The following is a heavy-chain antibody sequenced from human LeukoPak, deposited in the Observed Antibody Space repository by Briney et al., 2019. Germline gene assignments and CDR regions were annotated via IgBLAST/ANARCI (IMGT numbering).Heavy chain of an antibody. D-gene: IGHD2-2*01. CDR3: ARDQIPDIVVVLNYYYGMDV. CDR1: GYTFTSYG. V-gene: IGHV1-18*01. J-gene: IGHJ6*02. Sequence: GASVKVSCKASGYTFTSYGISWVRQAPGQGLEWMGWISAYNGNTNYAQKLQGRVTMTTDTSTSTAYMELRSLRSDDTAVYYCARDQIPDIVVVLNYYYGMDVWGQGTTVTVSS. CDR2: ISAYNGNT.